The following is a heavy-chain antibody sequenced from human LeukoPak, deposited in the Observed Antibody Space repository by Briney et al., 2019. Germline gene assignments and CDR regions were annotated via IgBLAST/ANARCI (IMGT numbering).Heavy chain of an antibody. Sequence: GGSLRLSCAASGFTFSGSAMHWVRQASGKGLEWVGRIRSKANSYATAYAASGKGSFTISRDDSKNTAYLQMNSLKTEDTAVYYCTRPFYYYDSSGFPPFDYWGQGTLVTVSS. V-gene: IGHV3-73*01. D-gene: IGHD3-22*01. CDR2: IRSKANSYAT. J-gene: IGHJ4*02. CDR3: TRPFYYYDSSGFPPFDY. CDR1: GFTFSGSA.